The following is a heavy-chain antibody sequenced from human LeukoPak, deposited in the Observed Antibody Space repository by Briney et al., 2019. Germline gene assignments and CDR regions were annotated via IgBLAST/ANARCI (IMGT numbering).Heavy chain of an antibody. Sequence: GGSLRLSCAASGFTFSNYGMHWVRQVPGKGLELVAFIPYDGSNKYYADSLKGRFTISGDNSKNTLYLQMNSLRAEDTAIYYCAKDICGGDCYPHGGYWGQGTLVTVSS. D-gene: IGHD2-21*01. J-gene: IGHJ4*02. CDR1: GFTFSNYG. V-gene: IGHV3-30*02. CDR3: AKDICGGDCYPHGGY. CDR2: IPYDGSNK.